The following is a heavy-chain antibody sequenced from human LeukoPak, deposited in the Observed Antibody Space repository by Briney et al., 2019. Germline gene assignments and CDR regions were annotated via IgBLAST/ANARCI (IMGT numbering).Heavy chain of an antibody. CDR3: ARLSTVIASSYNYYYYMDV. CDR1: GFTFSDHY. V-gene: IGHV3-72*01. CDR2: IRNKANSYTT. J-gene: IGHJ6*03. D-gene: IGHD4-17*01. Sequence: PGGSLRLSCAASGFTFSDHYMDWVRQAPGKGLEWVGRIRNKANSYTTEYAASVKGRFTISGDDSANSLYLQMNSLKTEETAVYYCARLSTVIASSYNYYYYMDVWGKGTTVTVSS.